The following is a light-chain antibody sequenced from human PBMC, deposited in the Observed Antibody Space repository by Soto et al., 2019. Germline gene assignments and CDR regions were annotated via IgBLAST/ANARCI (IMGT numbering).Light chain of an antibody. J-gene: IGLJ2*01. CDR3: QSYDNSLSGWL. V-gene: IGLV1-40*01. Sequence: QSVLTQPPSVSGAPGQRVTISCTGSTSNIGAGYDVHWYQQVPGTTPKLLIYANNNRPSGVPDRFSGSKSGTSASLVITGLQAEDEADYYCQSYDNSLSGWLFGGGTKRTVL. CDR2: ANN. CDR1: TSNIGAGYD.